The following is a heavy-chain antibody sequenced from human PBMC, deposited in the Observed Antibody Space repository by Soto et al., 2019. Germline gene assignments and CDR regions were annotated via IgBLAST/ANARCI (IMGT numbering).Heavy chain of an antibody. D-gene: IGHD3-3*01. Sequence: QVLLVQSGADVKKPGASVKVSCKTSGYTFTEFDSNWVRQAPGQGLEWMGWMNTNTGNTGYAPKFQGRVTMTRDTSISTAYMELRRLRSEDTAVYYCARVVRFFGGHAGYWGQGTLVTVSS. V-gene: IGHV1-8*01. J-gene: IGHJ4*02. CDR3: ARVVRFFGGHAGY. CDR1: GYTFTEFD. CDR2: MNTNTGNT.